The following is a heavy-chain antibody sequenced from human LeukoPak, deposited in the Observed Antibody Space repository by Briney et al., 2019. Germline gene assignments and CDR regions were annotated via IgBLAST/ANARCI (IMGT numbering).Heavy chain of an antibody. V-gene: IGHV3-48*03. Sequence: PGGSLRLSCAASGFTFSSYEMNWVRQAPGQGLEGVSYISGSASAIHYADSVKGRFTISRDNAKNSLLLQMNSLRAEDTAVYYCVSAYGGLLDYWGQGILVTVSS. D-gene: IGHD3-16*01. CDR3: VSAYGGLLDY. J-gene: IGHJ4*02. CDR1: GFTFSSYE. CDR2: ISGSASAI.